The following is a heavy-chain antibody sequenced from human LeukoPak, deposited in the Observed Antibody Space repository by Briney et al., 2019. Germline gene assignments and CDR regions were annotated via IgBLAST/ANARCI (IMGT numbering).Heavy chain of an antibody. J-gene: IGHJ4*02. CDR3: ASARSGSVPDY. D-gene: IGHD3-3*01. CDR2: IHSSGSI. CDR1: GGSISIFY. Sequence: PSETLSLTCTVSGGSISIFYWSWIRQPAGKGLDWIGRIHSSGSINHNPSLKSRVTLSVDTSKNQFSLKLTSVTAADTAVYYCASARSGSVPDYWGQGTLVTVSS. V-gene: IGHV4-4*07.